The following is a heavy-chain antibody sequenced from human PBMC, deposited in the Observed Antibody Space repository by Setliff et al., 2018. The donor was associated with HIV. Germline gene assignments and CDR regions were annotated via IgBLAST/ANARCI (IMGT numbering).Heavy chain of an antibody. Sequence: LSLTCTVSGASITSSYWTWIRQSPGRGLEYLGYIYYSGDSNYSPSLKSRLSMSLDASASQFSLRLNSLTAADTAMYYCARFARDPTDWGRGILVTVSS. CDR1: GASITSSY. J-gene: IGHJ4*02. CDR2: IYYSGDS. V-gene: IGHV4-59*08. CDR3: ARFARDPTD.